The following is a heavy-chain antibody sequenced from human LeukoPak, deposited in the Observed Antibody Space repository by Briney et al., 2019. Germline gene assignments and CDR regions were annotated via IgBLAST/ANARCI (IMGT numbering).Heavy chain of an antibody. CDR2: IYHSGNT. Sequence: SETLSLTCAVSGDSISSDTYSWSWIRQSPGKGLKWIVYIYHSGNTYYNPSLRSRVTISVDSSKNQFSLLVRSVTAADTAMYYCVRGIDYRGGYYFDFWGQGRLVTVSS. J-gene: IGHJ4*02. V-gene: IGHV4-30-2*06. CDR1: GDSISSDTYS. D-gene: IGHD4-11*01. CDR3: VRGIDYRGGYYFDF.